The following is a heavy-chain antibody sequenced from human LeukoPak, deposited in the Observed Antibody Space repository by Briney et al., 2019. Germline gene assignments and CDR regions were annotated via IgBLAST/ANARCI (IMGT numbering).Heavy chain of an antibody. CDR3: ARGGSSSWYY. CDR1: GGSISSGDYY. V-gene: IGHV4-30-4*08. Sequence: SQTLSLTCTVSGGSISSGDYYWSWIRQPPGKGLEWIGYIYYSGSTYYNPSLKIRVTISLGTSQNPFSLKLSSVTAADTAVYYCARGGSSSWYYWGQGTLVTVSS. CDR2: IYYSGST. D-gene: IGHD6-13*01. J-gene: IGHJ4*02.